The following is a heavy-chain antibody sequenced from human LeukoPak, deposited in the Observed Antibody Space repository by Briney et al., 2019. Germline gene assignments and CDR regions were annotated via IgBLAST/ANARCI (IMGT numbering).Heavy chain of an antibody. CDR3: ARSGADYDFYFYMDV. J-gene: IGHJ6*03. CDR2: IYYSVST. V-gene: IGHV4-59*08. Sequence: SETLSLTCAVYGGSFSGYYWSWIRQPPGKGLEWIGNIYYSVSTNYNPSLNSRVTISLDTSKKLFSLKLRSVTAADTAVYYCARSGADYDFYFYMDVWGNGTTVTVTS. CDR1: GGSFSGYY.